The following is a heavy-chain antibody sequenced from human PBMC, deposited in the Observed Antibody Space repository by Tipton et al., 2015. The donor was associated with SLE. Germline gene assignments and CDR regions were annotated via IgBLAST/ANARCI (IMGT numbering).Heavy chain of an antibody. Sequence: SLRLSCAASGFTFTKYAFGWVRQAPGKGLEWVSSISSSSSYIYYADSVKGRFTISRDNAKNSLYLQMSSLRPEDTAVYYCAKNAEKHCGGDCSPFDYWGQGTLVTVSS. CDR3: AKNAEKHCGGDCSPFDY. V-gene: IGHV3-21*04. D-gene: IGHD2-21*01. CDR2: ISSSSSYI. J-gene: IGHJ4*02. CDR1: GFTFTKYA.